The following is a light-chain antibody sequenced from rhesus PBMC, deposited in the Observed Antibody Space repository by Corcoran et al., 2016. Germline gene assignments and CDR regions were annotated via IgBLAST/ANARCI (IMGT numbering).Light chain of an antibody. CDR2: KAS. Sequence: DIQMTQSPSSLSASVGDTVTITCRASQSIRNWLAWYQQEPGKAPKFLIYKASRLQSGGPSRFSGSGSGTDFTLPISSLQYEDFATYYCQQYSSSPLTFGGGTKVDLK. CDR3: QQYSSSPLT. J-gene: IGKJ4*01. CDR1: QSIRNW. V-gene: IGKV1-22*01.